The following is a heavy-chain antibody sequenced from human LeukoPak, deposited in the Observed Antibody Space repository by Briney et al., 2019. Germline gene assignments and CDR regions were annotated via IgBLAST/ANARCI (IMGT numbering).Heavy chain of an antibody. D-gene: IGHD3-10*01. Sequence: GGSLRLSCAASGFTFSSYWMSWVRQAPGKGLEWVANINQDGSETYYVDSVKGRFTISRDNGKNSLYLQMNSLRAEDTAVYYCAKGALTDLVQGYYYMDVSGKGTTVTAFS. CDR1: GFTFSSYW. J-gene: IGHJ6*03. V-gene: IGHV3-7*01. CDR2: INQDGSET. CDR3: AKGALTDLVQGYYYMDV.